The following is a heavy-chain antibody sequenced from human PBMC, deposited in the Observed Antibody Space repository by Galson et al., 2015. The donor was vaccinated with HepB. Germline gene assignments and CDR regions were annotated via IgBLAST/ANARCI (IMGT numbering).Heavy chain of an antibody. Sequence: SLRLSCAASGFTVSSNYMSWVRQAPGKGLEWVSVIYTGGSTNYADSVKGRFTISRDNSKNTLYPQMNSLRAEDTAVYYCARDLRTQQLVDYWGQGTLVTVSS. CDR2: IYTGGST. J-gene: IGHJ4*02. V-gene: IGHV3-53*01. D-gene: IGHD6-13*01. CDR3: ARDLRTQQLVDY. CDR1: GFTVSSNY.